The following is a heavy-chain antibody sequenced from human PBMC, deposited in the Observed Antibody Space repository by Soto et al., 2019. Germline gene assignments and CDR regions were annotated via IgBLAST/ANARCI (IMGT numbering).Heavy chain of an antibody. V-gene: IGHV1-69*01. CDR2: IIPLFGTA. J-gene: IGHJ5*02. Sequence: QVHLLQSGAELKRPGSSVKVSCKASGETFSTFAITWVRQAPGLGPEWMGGIIPLFGTAHYARRFEDRVTMTADESTSTAYMELRSLTSEDTAIYYCARGSPCSTTTCSLNEVWFDPWGQGTLVTVST. CDR1: GETFSTFA. D-gene: IGHD1-1*01. CDR3: ARGSPCSTTTCSLNEVWFDP.